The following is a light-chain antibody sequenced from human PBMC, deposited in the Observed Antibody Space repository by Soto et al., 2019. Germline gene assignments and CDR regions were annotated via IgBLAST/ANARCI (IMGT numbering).Light chain of an antibody. Sequence: QSALTQPASVSGSPGQSITISCTGANSDVGRYNLISWYQRRPGKAPQLIIYEADKRPSGVSNRFSGSKSGNTASLTISGLQADDEADYHCCSYGGYSTFVIFGGGTKLTVL. CDR1: NSDVGRYNL. CDR3: CSYGGYSTFVI. J-gene: IGLJ2*01. V-gene: IGLV2-23*02. CDR2: EAD.